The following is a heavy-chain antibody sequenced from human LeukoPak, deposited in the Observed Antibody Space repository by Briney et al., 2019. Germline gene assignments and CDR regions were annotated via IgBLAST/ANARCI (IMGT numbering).Heavy chain of an antibody. J-gene: IGHJ4*02. V-gene: IGHV4-34*01. CDR1: GGSFSGYY. Sequence: PSETLSLTCAVYGGSFSGYYWSWIRQPPGKGLEWIGEINHSGSTNYNPSLKSRVTISVDTSKNQFSLKLSSVTAADTAVYYCARGSLYNWNYLVYWGQGTLVTVSS. CDR3: ARGSLYNWNYLVY. D-gene: IGHD1-20*01. CDR2: INHSGST.